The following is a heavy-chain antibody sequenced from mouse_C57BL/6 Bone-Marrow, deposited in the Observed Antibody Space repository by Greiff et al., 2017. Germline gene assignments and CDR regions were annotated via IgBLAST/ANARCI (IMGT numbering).Heavy chain of an antibody. D-gene: IGHD2-5*01. J-gene: IGHJ4*01. Sequence: VQLQQPGAELVKPGASVKLSCKASGYTFTSYWMHWVKQRPGRGLEWIGRIDPNSGGTTYNEKFKSKATLTVDKPSSTAYMQLSSLTSEDSAVDYCARCSNYDLYAMDYWGQGTSVTVSS. V-gene: IGHV1-72*01. CDR2: IDPNSGGT. CDR3: ARCSNYDLYAMDY. CDR1: GYTFTSYW.